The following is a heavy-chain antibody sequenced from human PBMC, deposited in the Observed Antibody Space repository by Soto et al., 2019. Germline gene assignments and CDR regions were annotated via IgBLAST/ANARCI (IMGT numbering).Heavy chain of an antibody. D-gene: IGHD3-3*01. CDR2: TRNKANSYTT. CDR1: GFTFSDHY. CDR3: ARGTSVYYDFWSGKGDYYYMDV. Sequence: GGSLRLSCAASGFTFSDHYMDWVRQAPGKGLEWVGRTRNKANSYTTEYAASVKGSFTISRDDSKNSLYLQMNSLKTEDTAVYYCARGTSVYYDFWSGKGDYYYMDVWGKGTTVTVSS. V-gene: IGHV3-72*01. J-gene: IGHJ6*03.